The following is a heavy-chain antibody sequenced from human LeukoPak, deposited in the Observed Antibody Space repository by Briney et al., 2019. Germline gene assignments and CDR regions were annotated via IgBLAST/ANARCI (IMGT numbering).Heavy chain of an antibody. J-gene: IGHJ4*02. CDR1: GGSISSSY. Sequence: SETLSLTCTVSGGSISSSYWSWIRQPPGKGLEWIGYIYYSGSTNYNPSLKSRVTISVDTSKNQFSLTLSPVTAADTAVYYCARIEGAVAGNQDYFDYWGQGTLVTVSS. CDR3: ARIEGAVAGNQDYFDY. D-gene: IGHD6-19*01. V-gene: IGHV4-59*01. CDR2: IYYSGST.